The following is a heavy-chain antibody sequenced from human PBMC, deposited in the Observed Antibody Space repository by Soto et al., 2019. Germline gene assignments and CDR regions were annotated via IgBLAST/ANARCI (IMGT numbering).Heavy chain of an antibody. CDR3: ASPYYDSSCYPTAVDH. CDR1: GYSFTSYW. V-gene: IGHV5-51*01. D-gene: IGHD3-22*01. Sequence: PGESLKISCKGSGYSFTSYWIGWVRQMPGKGLEWMGIIYPGDSDTRYSPSFQGQVTISADKSISTAYLQWSSLKASDTAMYYCASPYYDSSCYPTAVDHCVQGTLFTVPS. J-gene: IGHJ4*02. CDR2: IYPGDSDT.